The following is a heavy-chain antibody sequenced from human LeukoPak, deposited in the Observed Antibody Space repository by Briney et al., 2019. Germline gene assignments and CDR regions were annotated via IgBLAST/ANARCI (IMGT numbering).Heavy chain of an antibody. D-gene: IGHD4-17*01. CDR3: AKDPYDYGDYVESYYFDY. CDR2: IWFDGSNK. J-gene: IGHJ4*02. V-gene: IGHV3-33*06. Sequence: GRSLRLSCAASGFTFSSYGMHWVRQAPGKGLEWVAVIWFDGSNKYYADSVKGRFTISRDNSKNTLYLQMNSLRAEDTAVYYCAKDPYDYGDYVESYYFDYWGQGTLVTVSS. CDR1: GFTFSSYG.